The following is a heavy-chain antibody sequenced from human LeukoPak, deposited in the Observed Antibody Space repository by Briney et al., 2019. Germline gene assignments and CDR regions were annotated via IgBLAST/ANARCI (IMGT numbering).Heavy chain of an antibody. CDR1: GYSISSGYY. D-gene: IGHD3-10*01. CDR3: ARHVDYYGSGATPQFFDL. J-gene: IGHJ2*01. V-gene: IGHV4-38-2*02. CDR2: IHHSGST. Sequence: SEALSLTCTVSGYSISSGYYWGWIRQPPWKGLEWIGTIHHSGSTYYIPSLKSRVTISVDTSKNHFSLKLSSVTAADTAVYYCARHVDYYGSGATPQFFDLWGRGTLVTVSS.